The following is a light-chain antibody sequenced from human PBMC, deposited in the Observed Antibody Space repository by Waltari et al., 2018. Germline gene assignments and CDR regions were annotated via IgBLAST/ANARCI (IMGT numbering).Light chain of an antibody. CDR2: DFV. J-gene: IGLJ3*02. CDR1: SSDVGGYDY. Sequence: QSVLTQPASVSGSPGQSITISCTGTSSDVGGYDYVSWYQQSPGNPPKLIIYDFVKRPSCVSTRFSASKSDNTASLTISGLQAEDEGDYYCCSYKRGATWVFGGGTALTVL. V-gene: IGLV2-14*03. CDR3: CSYKRGATWV.